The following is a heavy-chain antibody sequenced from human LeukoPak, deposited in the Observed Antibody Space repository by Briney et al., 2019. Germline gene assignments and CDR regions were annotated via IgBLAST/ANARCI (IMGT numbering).Heavy chain of an antibody. CDR3: ARGRGYIYGYDY. Sequence: GGSLRLSCAASGFTFSSYSMNWVRQAPGKGLEWVSSISSSSSYIYYADSVKGRFTISRDNAKNSLYLQMNSLRAEDTAVYYCARGRGYIYGYDYWGQGTLVTVSS. CDR2: ISSSSSYI. CDR1: GFTFSSYS. J-gene: IGHJ4*02. V-gene: IGHV3-21*01. D-gene: IGHD5-18*01.